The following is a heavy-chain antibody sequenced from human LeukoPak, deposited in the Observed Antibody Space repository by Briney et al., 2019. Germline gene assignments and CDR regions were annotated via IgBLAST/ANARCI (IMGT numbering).Heavy chain of an antibody. V-gene: IGHV3-48*01. J-gene: IGHJ3*02. CDR2: ISSSSSTI. Sequence: GGSLRLSCAASGFTSSSYSMNWVRQAPGKGLEWVSYISSSSSTIYYADSVKGRFTISRDNAKNSLYLQMNSLRAEDTAVYYCARLIAADDAFDIWGQGTMVTVSS. CDR1: GFTSSSYS. D-gene: IGHD6-6*01. CDR3: ARLIAADDAFDI.